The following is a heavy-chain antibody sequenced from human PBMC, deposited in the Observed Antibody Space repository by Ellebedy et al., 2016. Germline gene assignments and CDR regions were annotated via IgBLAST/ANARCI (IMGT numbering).Heavy chain of an antibody. D-gene: IGHD3-10*01. CDR3: ASDRGTTITVSEY. CDR1: GFTFSSYG. V-gene: IGHV3-33*08. Sequence: GGSLRLSCAASGFTFSSYGMHWVRQAPGKGLEWVAVIWFDGSNKYHADPVKGRFTISRDNSNNTLYLQMNSLRAEDTAVYYCASDRGTTITVSEYWGQGTLVTVSS. CDR2: IWFDGSNK. J-gene: IGHJ4*02.